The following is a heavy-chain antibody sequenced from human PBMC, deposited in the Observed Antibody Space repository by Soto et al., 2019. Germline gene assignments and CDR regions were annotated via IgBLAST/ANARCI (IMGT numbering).Heavy chain of an antibody. D-gene: IGHD6-13*01. V-gene: IGHV3-30*18. Sequence: QVQLVESGGGVVQPGRSMRLSCAASAFTFNNFAMHWVRQAPGKGLEWVAVISSHGNDKYYADSVKGRFTISRDNSKNTLYLQMNSLRAEDTAVYYCAKDRDIAAAGYPFDYWGQGTLVTVSS. J-gene: IGHJ4*02. CDR3: AKDRDIAAAGYPFDY. CDR2: ISSHGNDK. CDR1: AFTFNNFA.